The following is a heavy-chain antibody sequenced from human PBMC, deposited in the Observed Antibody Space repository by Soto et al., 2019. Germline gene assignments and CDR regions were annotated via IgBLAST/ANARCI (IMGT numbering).Heavy chain of an antibody. V-gene: IGHV1-69*13. CDR3: ASSTNGKAYYYYGMDV. CDR2: IIPIFGTA. J-gene: IGHJ6*02. D-gene: IGHD2-8*01. Sequence: GASVKVSCKASGGTFSSYAISWVRQAPGQGLEWMGGIIPIFGTANYAQKFQGRVTITADESTSTAYMELSSLRSEDTAVYYCASSTNGKAYYYYGMDVWGQGTTVTVSS. CDR1: GGTFSSYA.